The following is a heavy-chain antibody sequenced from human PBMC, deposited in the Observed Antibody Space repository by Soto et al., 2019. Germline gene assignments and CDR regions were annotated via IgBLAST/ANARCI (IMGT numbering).Heavy chain of an antibody. CDR3: TGLWFGEIYNY. CDR2: IKNKNDGGTT. D-gene: IGHD3-10*01. J-gene: IGHJ4*01. Sequence: EAELVESGGGLVKPVGSLTLSCAASGFSFKNAWMNWVRQAPGKGLEWVGRIKNKNDGGTTDYAAFVQGRFTISRDAPENTLYLHMTGLKTEDTAVYFCTGLWFGEIYNYWGQGSLVTVSS. CDR1: GFSFKNAW. V-gene: IGHV3-15*07.